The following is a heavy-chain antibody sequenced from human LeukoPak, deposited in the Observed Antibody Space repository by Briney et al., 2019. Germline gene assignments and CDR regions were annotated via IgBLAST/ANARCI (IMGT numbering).Heavy chain of an antibody. CDR3: ARGRRSSGWYWFDP. V-gene: IGHV4-39*07. D-gene: IGHD6-19*01. CDR2: IYYTGST. CDR1: GGSINSINYY. Sequence: SETLSLTCSVSGGSINSINYYWGWVRQSPGKGLEWIASIYYTGSTNYNPSLKSRVTISVDTSKNQFSLKLSSVTAAATAVYYCARGRRSSGWYWFDPWGQGTLVTVSS. J-gene: IGHJ5*02.